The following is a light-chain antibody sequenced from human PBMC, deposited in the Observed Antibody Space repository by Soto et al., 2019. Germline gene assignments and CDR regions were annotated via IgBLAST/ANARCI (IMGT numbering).Light chain of an antibody. CDR2: DVS. CDR1: SSGVGGYDY. Sequence: SALTQPRSVSGSPGQSVTISCTGTSSGVGGYDYVSWYQQHPGKAPKLMIYDVSKRPSGVPDRFSGSRSGNTASLTISGLQAEDEADYYCCSYAGSYTYVFGTGTKLTVL. V-gene: IGLV2-11*01. J-gene: IGLJ1*01. CDR3: CSYAGSYTYV.